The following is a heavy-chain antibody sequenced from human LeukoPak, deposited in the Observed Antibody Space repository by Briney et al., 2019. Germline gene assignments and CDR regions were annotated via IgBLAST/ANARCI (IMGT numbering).Heavy chain of an antibody. CDR1: GYTFTSYG. CDR2: ISAYNGNT. CDR3: ARDTAYYVAFDI. D-gene: IGHD3-3*01. J-gene: IGHJ3*02. Sequence: ASVKVSCKASGYTFTSYGISWVRQAPGQGLVWMGWISAYNGNTNYAQKLQGRVTMTTDTSTSTAYMELRSLRSDDTAVYYCARDTAYYVAFDIWGQGTMVTVSS. V-gene: IGHV1-18*01.